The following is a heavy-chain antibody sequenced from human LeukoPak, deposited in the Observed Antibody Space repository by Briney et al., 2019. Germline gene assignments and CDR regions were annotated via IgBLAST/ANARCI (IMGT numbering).Heavy chain of an antibody. V-gene: IGHV1-2*06. CDR1: GYTFTVYY. Sequence: ASVTVSFTASGYTFTVYYMHWVRQAPGQGLEWMGRINPNSGGTNYAQKFQGRVTMTRDTSITTAYMELSRLRSDDTAVYYCASLLLWFGESILHDAFDIWGQGTMVTVSS. CDR3: ASLLLWFGESILHDAFDI. J-gene: IGHJ3*02. D-gene: IGHD3-10*01. CDR2: INPNSGGT.